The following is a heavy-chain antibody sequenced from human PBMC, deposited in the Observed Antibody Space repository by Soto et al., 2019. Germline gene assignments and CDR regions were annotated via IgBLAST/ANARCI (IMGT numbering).Heavy chain of an antibody. J-gene: IGHJ4*02. V-gene: IGHV1-69*02. CDR1: GGTFSSYI. D-gene: IGHD1-26*01. Sequence: QVQLVQSGAEVKKPGSSVKVSCKASGGTFSSYIISWVRQAPGQGLEWMGRIIPILGIANYAQEFQGRVTITADKSTSTAYMELSSLRSEDTAVYYCARFPQTAIVGAAYFDYWGQGTLVTVSS. CDR2: IIPILGIA. CDR3: ARFPQTAIVGAAYFDY.